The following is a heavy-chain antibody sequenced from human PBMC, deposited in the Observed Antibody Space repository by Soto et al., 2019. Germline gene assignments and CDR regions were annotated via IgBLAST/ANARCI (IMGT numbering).Heavy chain of an antibody. CDR1: GGSISSGGSS. Sequence: HLQLQESGSGLVKPSQTLSLTCAVSGGSISSGGSSWSWIRQPPGRGLEWIGYIYYSGDTYYNPSLRXPVTMSIDTSNHQFSLKLSSVTAADTAVYYCARVVDYGFDYWGQGALVTVSS. V-gene: IGHV4-30-2*01. CDR2: IYYSGDT. D-gene: IGHD4-17*01. CDR3: ARVVDYGFDY. J-gene: IGHJ4*02.